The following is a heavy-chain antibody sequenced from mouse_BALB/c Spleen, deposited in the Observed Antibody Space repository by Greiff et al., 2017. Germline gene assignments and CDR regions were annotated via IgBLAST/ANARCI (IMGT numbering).Heavy chain of an antibody. Sequence: EVHLVESGGELVKPGGSLKLSCAASGFTFSSYGMPWVRQTPDKMLEWVATISSGGSYTYYPDSVKGRITISRDNAKNTPYLQMSSLKSEDTAMYYCERQGGSSFRWYFDVWGAGTTVTVSS. J-gene: IGHJ1*01. CDR3: ERQGGSSFRWYFDV. CDR2: ISSGGSYT. V-gene: IGHV5-6*01. CDR1: GFTFSSYG. D-gene: IGHD1-1*01.